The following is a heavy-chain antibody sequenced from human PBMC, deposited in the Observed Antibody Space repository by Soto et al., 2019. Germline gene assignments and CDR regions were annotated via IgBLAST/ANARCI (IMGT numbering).Heavy chain of an antibody. CDR3: ARGGNSVRGAFDI. CDR1: GFTFSTHG. CDR2: IWYDGGNK. V-gene: IGHV3-33*01. J-gene: IGHJ3*02. D-gene: IGHD1-1*01. Sequence: QVQLVESGGGVVQPGNSLRLSCAASGFTFSTHGMHWVRHSPGKGLEWVAVIWYDGGNKYYADSVKGRFTISRDNSKNPLYLQMNSLRAEDTAVYYCARGGNSVRGAFDIWGQGTMVTVSS.